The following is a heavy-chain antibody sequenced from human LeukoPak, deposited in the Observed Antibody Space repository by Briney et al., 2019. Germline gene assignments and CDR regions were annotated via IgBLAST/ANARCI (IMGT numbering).Heavy chain of an antibody. V-gene: IGHV3-21*01. J-gene: IGHJ4*02. Sequence: GGSLRLSCAASGFTFSSYSMTWVRQAPGKGLEWVSSISSSSYIYYADSVKGRFTISRDNAKNSLYLQMNSLRAEDTAVYYCARRRAYYYDSSGYYADYWGQGTLVTVSS. CDR3: ARRRAYYYDSSGYYADY. CDR2: ISSSSYI. CDR1: GFTFSSYS. D-gene: IGHD3-22*01.